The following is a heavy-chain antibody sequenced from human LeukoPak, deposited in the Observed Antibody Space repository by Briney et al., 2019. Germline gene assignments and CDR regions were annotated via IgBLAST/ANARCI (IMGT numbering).Heavy chain of an antibody. V-gene: IGHV3-21*01. CDR3: ARADYDILTGSLGYYFDY. CDR2: ISSSSSYI. CDR1: GFTFTTYN. J-gene: IGHJ4*02. D-gene: IGHD3-9*01. Sequence: GGSLRLSCAASGFTFTTYNMNWVRQAPGKGLEWVSSISSSSSYIYYADSVKGRFTISRDNAKNSLYLQMNSLRAEDTAVYYCARADYDILTGSLGYYFDYWGQGTLVTVSS.